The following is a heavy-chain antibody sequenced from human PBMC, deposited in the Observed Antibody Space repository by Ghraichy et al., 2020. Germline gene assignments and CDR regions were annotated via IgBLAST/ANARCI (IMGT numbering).Heavy chain of an antibody. D-gene: IGHD3-9*01. CDR1: GFTFSSYS. J-gene: IGHJ4*02. CDR2: ISSISSFI. CDR3: ARGMDYDIFDY. Sequence: GGSLRLSCAASGFTFSSYSMNWVLQAPGKGLEWVSSISSISSFIYYADSVKGRFTISRDNAKNSLYLQMNSLRAEDTAVYYCARGMDYDIFDYWGQGTLVTVSS. V-gene: IGHV3-21*01.